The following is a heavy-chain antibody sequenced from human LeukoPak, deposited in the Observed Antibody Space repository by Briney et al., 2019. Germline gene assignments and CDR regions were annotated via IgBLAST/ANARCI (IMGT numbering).Heavy chain of an antibody. V-gene: IGHV4-39*02. Sequence: PSETLSLTCTASGGSISSSSYYWGWIRQPPGKGLEWIGSIYYSGSTYYNPSLKSRVTISVDTSKSQFSLKLSSVTAADTAVYYCARDRGDSYDYYYGVDVWGQGTTVTVSS. CDR1: GGSISSSSYY. J-gene: IGHJ6*02. D-gene: IGHD4-17*01. CDR2: IYYSGST. CDR3: ARDRGDSYDYYYGVDV.